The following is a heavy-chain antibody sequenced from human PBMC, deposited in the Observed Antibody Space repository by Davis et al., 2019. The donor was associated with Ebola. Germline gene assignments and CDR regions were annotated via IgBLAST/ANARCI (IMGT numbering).Heavy chain of an antibody. J-gene: IGHJ6*02. V-gene: IGHV1-69*05. CDR1: GGTFSSYA. D-gene: IGHD6-19*01. CDR3: ARGGYSSGRSYYYGMDV. Sequence: AASVKVSCKASGGTFSSYAISWVRQAPGQGLEWMGGIIPIFGTANYAQKFQGWVTMTRDTSISTAYMELSRLRSDDTAVYYCARGGYSSGRSYYYGMDVWGQGTTVTVSS. CDR2: IIPIFGTA.